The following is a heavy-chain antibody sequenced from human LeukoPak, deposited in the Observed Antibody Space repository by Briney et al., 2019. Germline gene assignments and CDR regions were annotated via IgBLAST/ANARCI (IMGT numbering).Heavy chain of an antibody. J-gene: IGHJ3*02. D-gene: IGHD1-26*01. Sequence: GGALRVSCVASGFTFSSYWMTWVRQAPGKGLEGVAVISYDGSNKYYADSVKGRFTISRDNSKNTLYLQMNSLRAEDTAVYYCARGGWELLMPHAFDIWGQGTMVTVSS. V-gene: IGHV3-30*03. CDR3: ARGGWELLMPHAFDI. CDR2: ISYDGSNK. CDR1: GFTFSSYW.